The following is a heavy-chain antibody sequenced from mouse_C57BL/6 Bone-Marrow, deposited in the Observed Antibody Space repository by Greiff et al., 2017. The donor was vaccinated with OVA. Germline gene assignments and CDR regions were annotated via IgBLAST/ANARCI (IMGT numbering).Heavy chain of an antibody. CDR3: VGYDYDGGSMDY. V-gene: IGHV1-69*01. CDR2: IDPSDSYT. J-gene: IGHJ4*01. CDR1: GYTFTSYW. Sequence: QVQLQQPGAELVMPGASVKLSCKASGYTFTSYWMHWVKQRPGQGLEWIGEIDPSDSYTNYNQKFKGKSTLTVDKSSSTAYMQLSSLTSESSAVDYCVGYDYDGGSMDYWGQGTAVTVSS. D-gene: IGHD2-4*01.